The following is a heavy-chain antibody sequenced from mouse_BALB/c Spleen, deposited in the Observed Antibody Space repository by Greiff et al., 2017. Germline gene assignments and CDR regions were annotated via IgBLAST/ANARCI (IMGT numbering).Heavy chain of an antibody. CDR3: ASGNWDRTNFDY. CDR1: GFNIKDTY. D-gene: IGHD4-1*01. Sequence: EVQLQQSGAELVKPGASVKLSCTASGFNIKDTYMHWVKQRPEQGLEWIGRIDPANGNTKYDPKFQGKATITADTSSNTAYLQLSSLTSEDTAVYYCASGNWDRTNFDYWGQGTTLTVSS. CDR2: IDPANGNT. J-gene: IGHJ2*01. V-gene: IGHV14-3*02.